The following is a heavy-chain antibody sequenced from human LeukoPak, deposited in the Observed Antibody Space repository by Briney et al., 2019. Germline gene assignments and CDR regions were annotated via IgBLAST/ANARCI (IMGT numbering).Heavy chain of an antibody. CDR1: GASIINNNYY. CDR3: AGHKYYNFWGSFNWFDP. D-gene: IGHD3-3*01. J-gene: IGHJ5*02. Sequence: TSETLSLTCFVSGASIINNNYYWAWLRQPPGKGLEWIGSVYHGGSTSYNPSLKSRVTISVDTSKSHFTLKMNSVTASGTALYSCAGHKYYNFWGSFNWFDPWGQGTLVTVSS. CDR2: VYHGGST. V-gene: IGHV4-39*01.